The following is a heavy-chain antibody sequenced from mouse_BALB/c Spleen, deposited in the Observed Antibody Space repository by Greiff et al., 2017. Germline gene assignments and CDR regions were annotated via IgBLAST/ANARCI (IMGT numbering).Heavy chain of an antibody. CDR2: ISSGGSYT. D-gene: IGHD1-1*01. J-gene: IGHJ2*01. Sequence: EVMLVESGGGLVKPGGSLKLSCAASGFTFSSYTMSWVRQTPEKRLEWVATISSGGSYTYYPDSVKGRFTISRDNAKNTLYLQMSSLKSEDTAMYYCTRVITTVVAPFDYWGQGTTLTVSS. CDR3: TRVITTVVAPFDY. V-gene: IGHV5-6-4*01. CDR1: GFTFSSYT.